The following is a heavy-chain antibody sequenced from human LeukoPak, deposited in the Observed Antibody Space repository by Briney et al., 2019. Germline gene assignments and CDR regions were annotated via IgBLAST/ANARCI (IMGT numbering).Heavy chain of an antibody. J-gene: IGHJ4*02. CDR1: GFTFTTFG. CDR3: AKNVVVPGAMRAFEY. CDR2: ISGRGGST. D-gene: IGHD2-2*01. V-gene: IGHV3-23*01. Sequence: GGTLRLSCSASGFTFTTFGMSWVRQTPGKGLEWVSSISGRGGSTYYADSLKGRFTISRDNSKDTVYLQMNSLRAEDTAIYYCAKNVVVPGAMRAFEYWGQGTLVTVSS.